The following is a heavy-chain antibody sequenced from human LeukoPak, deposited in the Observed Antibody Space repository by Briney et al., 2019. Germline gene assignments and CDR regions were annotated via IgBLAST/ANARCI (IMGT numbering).Heavy chain of an antibody. CDR1: GVSFGGYY. CDR3: ASLRGRPWDY. V-gene: IGHV4-34*01. D-gene: IGHD1-26*01. CDR2: INHSGST. Sequence: SETLSLICAVYGVSFGGYYWSWIRQPPGKGLEWIGEINHSGSTNYNPSLKSRVTISVDTSKNQFSLKLSSVTAADTAVYYCASLRGRPWDYWGQGTLVTVSS. J-gene: IGHJ4*02.